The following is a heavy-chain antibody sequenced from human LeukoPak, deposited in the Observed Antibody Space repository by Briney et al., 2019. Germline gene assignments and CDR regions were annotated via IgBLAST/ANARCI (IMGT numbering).Heavy chain of an antibody. CDR3: ASSGGYCSRTSCYTNWFDP. CDR1: GGSISSYY. Sequence: SETLSLTCTVSGGSISSYYWSWIRQPPGKGLEWIGYIYYSGSTNYNPSLKSRVTISVDTSKNQFSLKLSSVTAADTAVYYCASSGGYCSRTSCYTNWFDPWGQGTLVTVSS. J-gene: IGHJ5*02. V-gene: IGHV4-59*01. D-gene: IGHD2-2*02. CDR2: IYYSGST.